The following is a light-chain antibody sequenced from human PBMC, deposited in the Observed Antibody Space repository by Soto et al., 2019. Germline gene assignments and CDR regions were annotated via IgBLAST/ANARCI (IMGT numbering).Light chain of an antibody. CDR2: NNN. CDR3: AAWDDRLNGVV. J-gene: IGLJ2*01. V-gene: IGLV1-44*01. CDR1: NSNIGSNT. Sequence: QSVLTQPPSASGTPGQRVTISCSGRNSNIGSNTVNWYQQLPGTAPRLLIYNNNQRPSWVPDRFSGSKSGTSASLAISGLHSEDDTDYYCAAWDDRLNGVVFGGGTKLTVL.